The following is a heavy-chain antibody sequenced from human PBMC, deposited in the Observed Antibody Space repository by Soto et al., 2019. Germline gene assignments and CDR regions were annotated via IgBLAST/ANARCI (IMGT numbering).Heavy chain of an antibody. CDR2: FNPGGGGT. CDR1: GYTFTSYY. J-gene: IGHJ6*02. CDR3: ARSPSDGGMDV. Sequence: QVRLVQSGAEVKKPGASVRVSCKASGYTFTSYYVHWVRQAPGQGLEWMGIFNPGGGGTSNAQKFQGRVTVTRDTSTNTVYMDLSSLRSEDTAVYYCARSPSDGGMDVWGQGTTVTVSS. D-gene: IGHD1-26*01. V-gene: IGHV1-46*01.